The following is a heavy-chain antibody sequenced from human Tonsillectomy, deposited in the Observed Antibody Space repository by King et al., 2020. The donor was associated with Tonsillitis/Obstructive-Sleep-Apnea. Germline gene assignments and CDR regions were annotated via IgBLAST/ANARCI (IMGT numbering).Heavy chain of an antibody. Sequence: VQLVESGGGLVQPGRSLRLSCAASGFTFDDYAMYWVRQAPGKGLEWVSGISWNSGTIHYADSVKGRFTISRDNAKNSLYLQMNSLRTEDTALYHCAKDLIIAESGTRGDAYDIWGGGRMVTVAS. CDR2: ISWNSGTI. J-gene: IGHJ3*02. D-gene: IGHD6-19*01. CDR3: AKDLIIAESGTRGDAYDI. CDR1: GFTFDDYA. V-gene: IGHV3-9*01.